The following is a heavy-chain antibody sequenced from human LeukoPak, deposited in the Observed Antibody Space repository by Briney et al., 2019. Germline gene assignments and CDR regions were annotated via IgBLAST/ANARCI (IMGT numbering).Heavy chain of an antibody. CDR2: INPNSGGT. J-gene: IGHJ4*02. CDR3: AREIDYYDSSGYYYVGPGIDY. D-gene: IGHD3-22*01. V-gene: IGHV1-2*06. CDR1: GYTLSGYY. Sequence: ASVKVSCKASGYTLSGYYIHWVRQAPGQGLEGMGRINPNSGGTNYAQKFQGRVTMTRDTSISTAYMELSRLRSDDTAVYYCAREIDYYDSSGYYYVGPGIDYWGQGTLVTVSS.